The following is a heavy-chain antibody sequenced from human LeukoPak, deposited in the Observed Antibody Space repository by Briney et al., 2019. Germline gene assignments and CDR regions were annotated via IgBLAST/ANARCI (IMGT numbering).Heavy chain of an antibody. CDR2: INANSGGT. CDR3: ARAGGYSSSSEIDY. D-gene: IGHD6-6*01. Sequence: ASVKVSCKASGYTFTSYYMHWVRQAPGQGLEWMGWINANSGGTSYAQKFQGRVTMTRDTSISTAYMELSRLRSDDTAVYYCARAGGYSSSSEIDYWGQGTLVTVSS. V-gene: IGHV1-2*02. CDR1: GYTFTSYY. J-gene: IGHJ4*02.